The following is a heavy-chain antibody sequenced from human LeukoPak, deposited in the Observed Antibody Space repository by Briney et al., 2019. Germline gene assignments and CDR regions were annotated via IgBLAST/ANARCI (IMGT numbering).Heavy chain of an antibody. D-gene: IGHD1-26*01. CDR2: ISSSGANA. Sequence: GGSLRLSCAASGFTFSSYAMNWVRQAPGKGLEWVSLISSSGANAYYVDSVKGRFTISRDNSKNTVSLQMNSLRGEDTAVYYCAKDVRVGGGGMDVWGQGTPVTVSS. CDR3: AKDVRVGGGGMDV. J-gene: IGHJ6*02. V-gene: IGHV3-23*01. CDR1: GFTFSSYA.